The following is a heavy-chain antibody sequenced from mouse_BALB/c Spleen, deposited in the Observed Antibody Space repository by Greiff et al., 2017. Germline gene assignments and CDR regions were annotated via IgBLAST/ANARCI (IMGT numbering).Heavy chain of an antibody. D-gene: IGHD1-1*01. Sequence: VQLQQSVAELVRPGALVKLSCKASGFNIKDYYMPWVKQRPEQGLEWIGWIDPENGNTIYDPKFQGKASITADTSSNTAYLQLSSLTSEDTAVYYCANLYCYGRSYGGYNFDYGGQGTTLTVSS. CDR2: IDPENGNT. J-gene: IGHJ2*01. V-gene: IGHV14-1*02. CDR1: GFNIKDYY. CDR3: ANLYCYGRSYGGYNFDY.